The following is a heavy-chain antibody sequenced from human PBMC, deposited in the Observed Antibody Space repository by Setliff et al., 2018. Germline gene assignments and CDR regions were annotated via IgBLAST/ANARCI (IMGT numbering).Heavy chain of an antibody. CDR3: ARRAIMGNAYSATAESWIDP. Sequence: SETLSLTCSVSGGSITSYYWNWIRQPPGKRLEWIGHISHSGSTIYNPSLNSRVTMSVDSAKNQFSLRLNSVTAADTAIYYCARRAIMGNAYSATAESWIDPWGQGTLVTVSS. CDR1: GGSITSYY. D-gene: IGHD2-15*01. J-gene: IGHJ5*02. CDR2: ISHSGST. V-gene: IGHV4-59*01.